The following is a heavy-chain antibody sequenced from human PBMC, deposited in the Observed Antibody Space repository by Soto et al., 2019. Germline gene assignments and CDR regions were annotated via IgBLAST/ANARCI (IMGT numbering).Heavy chain of an antibody. J-gene: IGHJ4*02. D-gene: IGHD4-4*01. CDR3: ARGPVTQTSFIDH. CDR1: GFTFSSYP. Sequence: GGSLRLSCEASGFTFSSYPMHWVRQAPGKGLEWVTVISYDGGNQYYADSVKGRFTISRGNSKDTLYLQMHSLRSDDTAVYFCARGPVTQTSFIDHWGQGTLVTVSS. V-gene: IGHV3-30-3*01. CDR2: ISYDGGNQ.